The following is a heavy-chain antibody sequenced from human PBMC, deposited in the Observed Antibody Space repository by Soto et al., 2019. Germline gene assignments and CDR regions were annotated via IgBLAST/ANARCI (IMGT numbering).Heavy chain of an antibody. CDR1: GSSFSSSS. CDR2: ISSSTSII. CDR3: AISGTY. V-gene: IGHV3-48*04. Sequence: EVQLVESGGGLVQPGGSLRLSCTVSGSSFSSSSMNWVRQAPGKGLEWVAYISSSTSIIHYADSVKGRFTIARDNAKNSLYLQMNSLRAEDTAVYYCAISGTYCGQGTLVTVSS. J-gene: IGHJ4*02. D-gene: IGHD6-19*01.